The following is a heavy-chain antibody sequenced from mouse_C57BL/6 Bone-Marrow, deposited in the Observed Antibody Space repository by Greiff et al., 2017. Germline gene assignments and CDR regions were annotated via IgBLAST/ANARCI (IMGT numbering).Heavy chain of an antibody. J-gene: IGHJ1*03. CDR3: ARKGRYDGYFYWYFDV. CDR2: ISSGSSTI. V-gene: IGHV5-17*01. CDR1: GFTFSDYG. D-gene: IGHD2-3*01. Sequence: EVMLVESGGGLVKPGGSLKLSCAASGFTFSDYGMHWVRQAPEKGLGWVAYISSGSSTIYYADTVKGRFTISRDNAKNTLFLQMTSLRSEDTAMYYCARKGRYDGYFYWYFDVWGTGTTVTVSS.